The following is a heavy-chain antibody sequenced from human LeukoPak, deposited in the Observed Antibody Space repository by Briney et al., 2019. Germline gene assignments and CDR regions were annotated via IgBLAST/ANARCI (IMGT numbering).Heavy chain of an antibody. CDR3: AKEEKDYYDSSGYYQDY. Sequence: SGGSLRLSCAASGFTFSSYSMNWVRQAPGKGLEWVSSISTSSIYIYYADSLKGRFAISRDNAKNSLYLQMNSLRAEDTAVYYCAKEEKDYYDSSGYYQDYWGQGTLVTVSS. D-gene: IGHD3-22*01. CDR1: GFTFSSYS. J-gene: IGHJ4*02. V-gene: IGHV3-21*01. CDR2: ISTSSIYI.